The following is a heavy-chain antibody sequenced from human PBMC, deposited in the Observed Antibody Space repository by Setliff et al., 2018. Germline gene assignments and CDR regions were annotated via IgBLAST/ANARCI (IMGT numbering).Heavy chain of an antibody. J-gene: IGHJ6*02. CDR1: GFTFSSYW. CDR2: TKEDGSEK. CDR3: ARDGVFYAMDF. Sequence: AGESLKISCAASGFTFSSYWMAWVRQAPGKGLEWVANTKEDGSEKYYVDSVKGRFTISRDNAKNSLNLQMNSLRGEDTAVYYCARDGVFYAMDFWGQGTTVTVSS. D-gene: IGHD3-10*01. V-gene: IGHV3-7*01.